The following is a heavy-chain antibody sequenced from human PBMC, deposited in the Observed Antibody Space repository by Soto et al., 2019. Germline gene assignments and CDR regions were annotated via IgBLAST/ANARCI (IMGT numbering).Heavy chain of an antibody. CDR2: IWYDGSNK. CDR3: ASASLEVYAILDY. V-gene: IGHV3-33*01. D-gene: IGHD2-8*01. CDR1: GFTFSSYG. J-gene: IGHJ4*02. Sequence: QVQLVESGGGVVQPGRSLRLSCAASGFTFSSYGMQCVRQAPGKGLEWVAVIWYDGSNKYYADSVKGRVTIARDNSKNTLYLQMNSLIAEDTAVYYCASASLEVYAILDYWVQGTLVTVSS.